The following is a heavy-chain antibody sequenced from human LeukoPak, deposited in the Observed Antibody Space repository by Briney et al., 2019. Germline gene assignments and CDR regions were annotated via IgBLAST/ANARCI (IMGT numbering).Heavy chain of an antibody. CDR3: ARDTYYDFWSGYPTHNWFDP. CDR1: GYTFTSYS. V-gene: IGHV1-18*01. Sequence: ASVKVSCKASGYTFTSYSISWVRQAPGQGLEWMGWISAYNGNTNYAQKLQGRVTMTTDTSTSTTYMELRSLRSDDTAVYYCARDTYYDFWSGYPTHNWFDPWGQGTLVTVSS. J-gene: IGHJ5*02. CDR2: ISAYNGNT. D-gene: IGHD3-3*01.